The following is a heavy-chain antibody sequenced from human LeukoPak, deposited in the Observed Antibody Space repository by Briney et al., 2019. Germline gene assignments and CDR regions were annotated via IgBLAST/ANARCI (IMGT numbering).Heavy chain of an antibody. CDR2: MNTNSGNT. Sequence: GASVKVSCKASGYTFTSYNINWGRHAPGQGLGWMGWMNTNSGNTGCAQKFQGRVTMTRNTSISTAYMELSSLRSEDTAVYYCARGRLRFVELFYWGQGTLVTVSS. J-gene: IGHJ4*02. V-gene: IGHV1-8*01. CDR3: ARGRLRFVELFY. D-gene: IGHD3-10*01. CDR1: GYTFTSYN.